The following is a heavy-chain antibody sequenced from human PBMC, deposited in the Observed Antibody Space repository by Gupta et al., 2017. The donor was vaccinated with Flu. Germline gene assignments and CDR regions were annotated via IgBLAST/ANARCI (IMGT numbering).Heavy chain of an antibody. CDR2: RHHSGSS. V-gene: IGHV4-31*03. CDR1: GDSVSSGDYY. CDR3: ARGGSDFDD. J-gene: IGHJ4*02. Sequence: QVQLQESGPGLVKPSQTLPLTCSVSGDSVSSGDYYWAWIRQRPGKGLEWIGYRHHSGSSLYNPSLKSRVTISLDTSKNQFFLKVNPVTAADSAVYYCARGGSDFDDGGQGTLVTVS. D-gene: IGHD1-26*01.